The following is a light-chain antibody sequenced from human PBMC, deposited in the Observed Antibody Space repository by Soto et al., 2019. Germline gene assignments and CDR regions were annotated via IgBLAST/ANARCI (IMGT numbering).Light chain of an antibody. CDR2: FAS. V-gene: IGKV1D-16*01. CDR1: QGIAGW. CDR3: QQYNSYSWT. Sequence: DIQMTQSPSSVSASIGDRVTITCRASQGIAGWLAWYQQKPGKAPKRLIYFASSLESGVPSRFSGSGSGTDFTLTISSLQPDDFATYYCQQYNSYSWTFGQGTKVDIK. J-gene: IGKJ1*01.